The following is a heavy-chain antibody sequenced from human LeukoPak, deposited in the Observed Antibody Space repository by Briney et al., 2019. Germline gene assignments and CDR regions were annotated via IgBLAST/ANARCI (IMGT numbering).Heavy chain of an antibody. J-gene: IGHJ3*02. D-gene: IGHD3-22*01. CDR3: ARQWGTMIVVVAFDI. V-gene: IGHV4-39*01. CDR2: IYYSGST. Sequence: SETLSLTCTVSDGSISSSSYYRGWIRQPPGKGLEWIGSIYYSGSTYYNPSLKSRVTISVDTSKNQFSLKLSSVTAADTAVHYCARQWGTMIVVVAFDIWGQGTMVTVSS. CDR1: DGSISSSSYY.